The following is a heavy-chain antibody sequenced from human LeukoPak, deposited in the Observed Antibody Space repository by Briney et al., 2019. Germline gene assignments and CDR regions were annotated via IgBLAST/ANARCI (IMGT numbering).Heavy chain of an antibody. CDR2: INQGGNVK. Sequence: GGSLRLSCAASGFIFSSYWMSWVRQAPGKGLEWVANINQGGNVKQYVDSVKGRFTISRDNAKNSLYLQMNSLRAEDTAVYYCARGIEGSFWSDYFDAFDIWGQGTMVTVSS. CDR1: GFIFSSYW. J-gene: IGHJ3*02. CDR3: ARGIEGSFWSDYFDAFDI. V-gene: IGHV3-7*01. D-gene: IGHD3-3*01.